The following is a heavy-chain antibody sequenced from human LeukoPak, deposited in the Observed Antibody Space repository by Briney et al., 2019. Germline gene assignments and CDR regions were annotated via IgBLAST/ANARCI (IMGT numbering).Heavy chain of an antibody. CDR2: INWNGGST. D-gene: IGHD3-16*01. J-gene: IGHJ4*02. V-gene: IGHV3-20*04. CDR3: ARDRYGYYFDY. CDR1: GFTFDDYG. Sequence: GGSLRLSCAASGFTFDDYGMSWVRQAPGRGLEWVSGINWNGGSTGYADSVKGRFTISRDNAKNSLYLQMNSLRAEGTALYYCARDRYGYYFDYWGQGTLVTVSS.